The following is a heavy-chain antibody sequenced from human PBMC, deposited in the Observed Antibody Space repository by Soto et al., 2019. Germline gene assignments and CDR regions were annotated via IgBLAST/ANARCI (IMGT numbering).Heavy chain of an antibody. V-gene: IGHV3-23*01. J-gene: IGHJ4*02. Sequence: GGSLRLSCAASGFTFSSYSMSWVRQAPGKGLEWVSAISGSGGSTYYADSVKGRFTISRDNSKNTLYLQMNSLRAEDTAVYYCAKDGAYSSSWYRYWGQGTLVTVSS. CDR1: GFTFSSYS. CDR3: AKDGAYSSSWYRY. CDR2: ISGSGGST. D-gene: IGHD6-13*01.